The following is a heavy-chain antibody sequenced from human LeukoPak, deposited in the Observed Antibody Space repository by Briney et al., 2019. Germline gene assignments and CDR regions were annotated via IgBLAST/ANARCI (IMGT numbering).Heavy chain of an antibody. Sequence: GGSLRLSCAASGFTVSSNYMAWVRQAPGKGLEWVSVIYDGGSTDYTDSAKGRFTISRDNSKSTLYLQMNTLRAEDTAVYYCARVMGRLVRTWYFDLWGRGTLVTVSS. D-gene: IGHD3-9*01. CDR2: IYDGGST. CDR3: ARVMGRLVRTWYFDL. CDR1: GFTVSSNY. J-gene: IGHJ2*01. V-gene: IGHV3-66*01.